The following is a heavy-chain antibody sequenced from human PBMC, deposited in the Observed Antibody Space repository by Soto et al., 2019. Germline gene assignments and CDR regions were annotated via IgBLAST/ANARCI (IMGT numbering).Heavy chain of an antibody. D-gene: IGHD3-9*01. V-gene: IGHV4-4*02. CDR1: GGSIVSANW. J-gene: IGHJ3*01. CDR2: IYNTGLT. Sequence: VQLQEAGPGLVKPSGTLSLTCAVSGGSIVSANWWTWVRQPPGKGLQWLVEIYNTGLTNSSPSLKSRVTLSVDTSKIQFSLRLTSVTAADTSVYYCARNSGAGTGLGVWGEGTVVTVSS. CDR3: ARNSGAGTGLGV.